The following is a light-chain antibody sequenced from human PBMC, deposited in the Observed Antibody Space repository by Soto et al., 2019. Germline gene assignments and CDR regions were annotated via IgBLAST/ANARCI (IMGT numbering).Light chain of an antibody. CDR3: QRGHNWPLT. CDR2: GAS. Sequence: EIVMTQSPATLSLSPGERAALSCRASQSINSELAWYQQKPGQPPRLLIYGASTRATGVPDRFTGSESGSEFTLTNSGLQYEDFAVYYCQRGHNWPLTFGQGTRLEI. J-gene: IGKJ2*01. V-gene: IGKV3-15*01. CDR1: QSINSE.